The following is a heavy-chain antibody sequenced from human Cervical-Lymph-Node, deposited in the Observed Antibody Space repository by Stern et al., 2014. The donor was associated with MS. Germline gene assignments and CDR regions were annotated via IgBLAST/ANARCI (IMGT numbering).Heavy chain of an antibody. D-gene: IGHD6-13*01. V-gene: IGHV3-21*06. CDR1: GFTFSRYT. CDR3: AREGGRYSSNLDYFDS. Sequence: EVQLVESGGGLVKPGGSLRLSCAPSGFTFSRYTMNWVRQAPGQGLEWVSSISSIGHYIYDAASLRDRFTISRDNARNLLFLQMNSLTVEDTAVYYCAREGGRYSSNLDYFDSWGQGTVVTVSS. CDR2: ISSIGHYI. J-gene: IGHJ4*02.